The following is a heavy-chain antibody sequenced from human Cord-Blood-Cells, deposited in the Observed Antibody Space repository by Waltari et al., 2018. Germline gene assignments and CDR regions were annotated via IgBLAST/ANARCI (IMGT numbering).Heavy chain of an antibody. D-gene: IGHD3-22*01. CDR3: ARDSSGGV. J-gene: IGHJ4*02. Sequence: EVQLVQSGAEVTKPGATVKISCKVSGYTFTDYYMHWVQQAPGKVLEWRRLDDLEEGETIYAEKFQGRVTITAETSTDTAYMELSSLRSEDTAVYYCARDSSGGVWGQGTLVTGSS. V-gene: IGHV1-69-2*01. CDR1: GYTFTDYY. CDR2: DDLEEGET.